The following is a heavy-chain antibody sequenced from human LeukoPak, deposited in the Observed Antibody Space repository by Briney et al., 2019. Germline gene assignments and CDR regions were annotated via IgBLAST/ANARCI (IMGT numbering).Heavy chain of an antibody. Sequence: SETLSLTCAVYGGSFSGFYWSWIRQPPGKGLEWIGKINHSGRTKYNPSLKSRVTISVDTSKNQFSLKLSSVTAADTAVYYCARHFRRGPLNYWGQGTLVTVSS. CDR3: ARHFRRGPLNY. CDR1: GGSFSGFY. J-gene: IGHJ4*02. D-gene: IGHD3-3*02. CDR2: INHSGRT. V-gene: IGHV4-34*01.